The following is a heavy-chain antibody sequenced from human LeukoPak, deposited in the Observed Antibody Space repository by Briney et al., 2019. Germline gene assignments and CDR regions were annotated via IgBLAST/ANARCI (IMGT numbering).Heavy chain of an antibody. Sequence: PGGSLRLSCAASGFTFSSYAMSWVRQAPGKGLEWVSAISGSGGSTYYADSVKGRFTISRDNSKNTLYPQMNSLRAEDTAVYYCAGDIVVVVAATAGAFDIWGQGTMVTVSS. D-gene: IGHD2-15*01. CDR2: ISGSGGST. CDR3: AGDIVVVVAATAGAFDI. J-gene: IGHJ3*02. V-gene: IGHV3-23*01. CDR1: GFTFSSYA.